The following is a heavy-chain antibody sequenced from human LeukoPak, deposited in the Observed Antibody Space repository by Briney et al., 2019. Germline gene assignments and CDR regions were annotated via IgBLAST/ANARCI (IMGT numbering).Heavy chain of an antibody. D-gene: IGHD3-22*01. Sequence: SETLSLTCAVSGYSISSGYYWGWIRQPPGKGLEWIGSIYYSGSTYYNPSLKSRVTISIDTSKNQFSLKLSSVTAADTAVYYCARGTYYYDSGADYWGQATLVTVSS. V-gene: IGHV4-38-2*01. CDR1: GYSISSGYY. CDR2: IYYSGST. CDR3: ARGTYYYDSGADY. J-gene: IGHJ4*02.